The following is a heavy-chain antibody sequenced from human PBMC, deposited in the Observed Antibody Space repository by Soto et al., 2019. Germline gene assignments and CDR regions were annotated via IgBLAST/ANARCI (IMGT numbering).Heavy chain of an antibody. CDR3: AREVGYCSSTSCLPNWFDP. J-gene: IGHJ5*02. V-gene: IGHV4-34*01. CDR2: INHSGST. CDR1: GGSFSGYY. Sequence: SETLSLTCAVYGGSFSGYYWSWIRQPPGKGLEWIGEINHSGSTNYNPSLKSRVTISVDTSKNQFSLKLSSVTAADTAVYYCAREVGYCSSTSCLPNWFDPWGQGTXVTVSS. D-gene: IGHD2-2*01.